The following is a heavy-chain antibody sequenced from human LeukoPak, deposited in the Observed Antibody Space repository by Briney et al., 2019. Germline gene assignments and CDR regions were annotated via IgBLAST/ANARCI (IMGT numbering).Heavy chain of an antibody. V-gene: IGHV3-23*01. CDR2: ISGSGGGT. D-gene: IGHD1-26*01. J-gene: IGHJ6*03. Sequence: GESLRLSCEASGLTFQRYGVSWVRQAPGKGLEWVSNISGSGGGTHYASSVKDRAAISRDNSKNTVYLQINGLRAEDTAVYFCAKWDESYYSMDVWGRGTTVTVSS. CDR1: GLTFQRYG. CDR3: AKWDESYYSMDV.